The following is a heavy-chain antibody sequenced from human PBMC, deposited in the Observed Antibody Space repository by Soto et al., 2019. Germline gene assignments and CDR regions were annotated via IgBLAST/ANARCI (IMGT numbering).Heavy chain of an antibody. CDR3: ARSSSWSPPTFHP. V-gene: IGHV4-59*08. Sequence: QVQLQESGPGLVKPSETLSLTCTVSGGSISSYYWTWIRQSPGKGLEWMGYIYYSGSTNYNPSLTSLHPIAQDTSKNQCSLKLSSLTAADTAVYFCARSSSWSPPTFHPWCQGTLVTVSS. D-gene: IGHD6-13*01. CDR2: IYYSGST. J-gene: IGHJ5*02. CDR1: GGSISSYY.